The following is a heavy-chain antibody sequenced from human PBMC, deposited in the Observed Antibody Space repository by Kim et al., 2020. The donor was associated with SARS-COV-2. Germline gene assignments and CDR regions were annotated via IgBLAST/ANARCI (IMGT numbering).Heavy chain of an antibody. Sequence: GGSLRLSCAASGFSFSLYGMNWVRQAPGKGLEWISAISGSGDSAYYADSVKGRFTISRDNSKNMVSLQMNSLRADDTAVYYCAKGDTAVSPIDFCGPGT. CDR3: AKGDTAVSPIDF. CDR1: GFSFSLYG. CDR2: ISGSGDSA. D-gene: IGHD5-18*01. J-gene: IGHJ1*01. V-gene: IGHV3-23*01.